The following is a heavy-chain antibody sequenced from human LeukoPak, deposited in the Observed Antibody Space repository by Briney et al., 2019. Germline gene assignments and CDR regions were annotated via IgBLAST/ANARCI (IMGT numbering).Heavy chain of an antibody. CDR3: ARGLGDYNTDWFPVSGY. V-gene: IGHV1-8*01. CDR1: GYTFTTHD. Sequence: ASVKISCKASGYTFTTHDLTWVRQATGQGLEWMGWMNPGNGDTAYAQKFQGRVAMARDTSMSTAYMELNNLGSEDTAIYYCARGLGDYNTDWFPVSGYWGQGTPVTVSS. D-gene: IGHD3-9*01. J-gene: IGHJ4*02. CDR2: MNPGNGDT.